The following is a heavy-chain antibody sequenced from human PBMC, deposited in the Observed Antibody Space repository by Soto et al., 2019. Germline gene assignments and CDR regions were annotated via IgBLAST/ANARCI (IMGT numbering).Heavy chain of an antibody. D-gene: IGHD2-21*01. V-gene: IGHV3-7*01. CDR3: ARDLFVSDY. CDR2: IKQDGSEK. Sequence: GGSLRLSCAASGFTLSSYWMSWVRQAPGKGLEWVANIKQDGSEKYYVDSVKGRFTISRDNAKNSLYLQMNSLRAEDTAVYYCARDLFVSDYWGQGTLVTVSS. CDR1: GFTLSSYW. J-gene: IGHJ4*02.